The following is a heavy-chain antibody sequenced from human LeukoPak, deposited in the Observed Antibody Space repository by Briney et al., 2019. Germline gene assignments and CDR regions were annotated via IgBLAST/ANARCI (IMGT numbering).Heavy chain of an antibody. Sequence: GSSVKVSCKASGGTFSSYAISWVRQAPGQGLEWMGRIIPIFGTANYAQKFQGRATITTDESTSTAYMELSSLRSEDTAVYYCAREGSIHSNDYWGQGTLVTVSS. CDR3: AREGSIHSNDY. D-gene: IGHD2-15*01. CDR1: GGTFSSYA. J-gene: IGHJ4*02. V-gene: IGHV1-69*05. CDR2: IIPIFGTA.